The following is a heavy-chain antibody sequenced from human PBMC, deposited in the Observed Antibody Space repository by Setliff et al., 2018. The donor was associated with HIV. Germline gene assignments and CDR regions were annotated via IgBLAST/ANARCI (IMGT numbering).Heavy chain of an antibody. Sequence: PGGSLRLSCSASGFTFSDYYINWIRQSPGKGLEWLSYISRNGRTTYYTDSLKGRFTISRDNTKKSLYLHMSDLRAEDTAVYYCATSDGSGFFGYWGQGTLVPSPQ. CDR3: ATSDGSGFFGY. CDR2: ISRNGRTT. CDR1: GFTFSDYY. V-gene: IGHV3-11*01. D-gene: IGHD3-10*01. J-gene: IGHJ1*01.